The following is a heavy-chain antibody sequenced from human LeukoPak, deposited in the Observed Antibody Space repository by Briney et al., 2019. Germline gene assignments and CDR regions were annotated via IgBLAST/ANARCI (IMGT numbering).Heavy chain of an antibody. CDR1: GFTFSSNY. CDR3: ARGRDYYDSSGYYSYGMDV. J-gene: IGHJ6*02. Sequence: GGSLRLSCAASGFTFSSNYMSWVRQAPGEGLEWVSDIYSGGSTYYADSVKGRSTISRDNSKNTLYLQMNSLRAEDTAVYYCARGRDYYDSSGYYSYGMDVWGQGTTVTVSS. CDR2: IYSGGST. V-gene: IGHV3-53*01. D-gene: IGHD3-22*01.